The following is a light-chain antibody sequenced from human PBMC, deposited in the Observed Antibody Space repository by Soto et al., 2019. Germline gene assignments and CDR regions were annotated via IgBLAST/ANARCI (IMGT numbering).Light chain of an antibody. CDR3: HQHAESPLT. V-gene: IGKV3-20*01. Sequence: ELGLTQPPNPLFCSPGERPPPPARPSQGFATTNLAWYQQKPAQAPRLLIHSASTRATGIPDRFSGSGSGTDFTLTISRLEPDDFAVYYCHQHAESPLTFGGGTRVEI. J-gene: IGKJ4*01. CDR1: QGFATTN. CDR2: SAS.